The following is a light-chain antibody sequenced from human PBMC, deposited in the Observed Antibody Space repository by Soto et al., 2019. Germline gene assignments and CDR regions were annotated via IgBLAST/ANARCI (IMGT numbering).Light chain of an antibody. CDR2: YVG. CDR1: SSDVCGYNY. Sequence: QSALTQPASVSGSPGQSITISCTGTSSDVCGYNYVSWYQQHPGKAPKLMIYYVGSRPSEVSNLFSGSKSGNTASLTISGLQTEDDDHYYCSAYTISSTYVFGAWTKVTV. CDR3: SAYTISSTYV. V-gene: IGLV2-14*01. J-gene: IGLJ1*01.